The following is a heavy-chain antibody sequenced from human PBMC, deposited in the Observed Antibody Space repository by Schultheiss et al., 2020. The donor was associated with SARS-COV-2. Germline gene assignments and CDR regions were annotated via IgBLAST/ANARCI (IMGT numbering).Heavy chain of an antibody. J-gene: IGHJ5*02. D-gene: IGHD6-13*01. CDR3: ARSYSSSWYNWFDP. CDR2: HNSGNT. V-gene: IGHV1-8*01. Sequence: HNSGNTGYAQKFQGRVTMTRNTSISTAYMELSSLRSEDTAVYYCARSYSSSWYNWFDPWGQGTLVTVSS.